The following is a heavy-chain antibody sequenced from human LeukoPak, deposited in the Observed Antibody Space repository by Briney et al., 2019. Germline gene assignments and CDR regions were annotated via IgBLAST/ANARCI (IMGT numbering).Heavy chain of an antibody. Sequence: PSETLSLTCAVYGGSFSGYYWSWIRQPPGKGLEWIGEINHSGSTNYKPSLKSRVTISVDKSKKQFSLKLSSVTAADTAVYYCARGPNSSTDYWDQGTLVTVSS. V-gene: IGHV4-34*01. CDR1: GGSFSGYY. J-gene: IGHJ4*02. D-gene: IGHD2-2*01. CDR3: ARGPNSSTDY. CDR2: INHSGST.